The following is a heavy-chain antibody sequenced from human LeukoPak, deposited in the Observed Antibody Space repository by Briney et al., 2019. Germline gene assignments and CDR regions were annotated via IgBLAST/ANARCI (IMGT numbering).Heavy chain of an antibody. V-gene: IGHV3-30*02. CDR3: AKDDQWSLDY. Sequence: GGSLRLSCAASGFAFSDNGIHWVRQAPGKGLEWVTYIRKDGSDEWYADSVKGRFTISRDNSKNKVFLQMNGLRPEDTALYYCAKDDQWSLDYWGQGALVIVSS. D-gene: IGHD2-15*01. CDR2: IRKDGSDE. CDR1: GFAFSDNG. J-gene: IGHJ4*02.